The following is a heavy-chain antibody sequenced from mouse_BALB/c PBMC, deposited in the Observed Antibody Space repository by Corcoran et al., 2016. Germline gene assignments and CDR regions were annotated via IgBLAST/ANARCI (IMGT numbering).Heavy chain of an antibody. CDR1: GYSITSGYY. V-gene: IGHV3-6*02. CDR2: ISYDGSN. CDR3: ATGDY. Sequence: DVQLQESGPGLVKPSQSLSLTCSVPGYSITSGYYWNWIRQFPGNKLEWMGYISYDGSNNYNPSLKNRISITRDTSKNQFFLKLNSVTTEDTATYYCATGDYWGQGTTLTVSS. J-gene: IGHJ2*01.